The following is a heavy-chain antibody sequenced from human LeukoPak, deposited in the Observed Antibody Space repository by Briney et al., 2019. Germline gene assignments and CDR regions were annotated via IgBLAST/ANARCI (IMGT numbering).Heavy chain of an antibody. CDR1: GDSTSGDRYY. CDR3: ARGRPYSGGYHLDY. Sequence: SETLSLTCTVSGDSTSGDRYYGGWVRQPPGKGLEWIGNIYYSGSTYYNPSLKSRVTMSVDTSKNQFFLKLNSVTAADTAVYYCARGRPYSGGYHLDYWGQGTLVTVSA. V-gene: IGHV4-39*02. D-gene: IGHD1-26*01. J-gene: IGHJ4*02. CDR2: IYYSGST.